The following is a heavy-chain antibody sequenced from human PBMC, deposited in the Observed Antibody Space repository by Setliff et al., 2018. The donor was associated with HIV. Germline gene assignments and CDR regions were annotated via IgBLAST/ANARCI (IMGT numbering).Heavy chain of an antibody. CDR1: GFTFSSYG. D-gene: IGHD2-15*01. CDR2: IWYDGSNK. J-gene: IGHJ4*02. V-gene: IGHV3-33*06. CDR3: AKDMGAATPPSY. Sequence: GGSLRLSCAASGFTFSSYGMHWVRQAPGKGLEWVAVIWYDGSNKYYADSVKGRFTISRDNSKNTLYLQMNSLRAEDTAVYYCAKDMGAATPPSYWGQGTLVTVSS.